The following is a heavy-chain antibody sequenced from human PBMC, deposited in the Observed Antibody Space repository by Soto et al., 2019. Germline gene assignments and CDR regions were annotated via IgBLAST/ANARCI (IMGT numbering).Heavy chain of an antibody. Sequence: ASVKVSCKASGYTFTGYYMHWVRQAPGQGLEWMGWINPNSGGTNYAQKFQGWVTMTRDTSISTAYMELSRLRSDDTAVYYCARSAPDCSGGSCYLYNWFDPWGQGTLVTVSS. CDR2: INPNSGGT. J-gene: IGHJ5*02. CDR3: ARSAPDCSGGSCYLYNWFDP. V-gene: IGHV1-2*04. CDR1: GYTFTGYY. D-gene: IGHD2-15*01.